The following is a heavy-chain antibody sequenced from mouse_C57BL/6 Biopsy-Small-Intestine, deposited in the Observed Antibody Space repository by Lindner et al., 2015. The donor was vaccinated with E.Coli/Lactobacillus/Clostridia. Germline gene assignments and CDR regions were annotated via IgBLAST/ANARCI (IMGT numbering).Heavy chain of an antibody. Sequence: VQLQESGPELVKPGASVKISCKASGYSFTGYYMLWVKQSHGDILDWIGYIYPYNGISSYNQKFKGKATLTVDKSSSTAYMELRSLTSEDSAVYYCASLTGTKGYFDYWGQGTTLTVSS. J-gene: IGHJ2*01. CDR3: ASLTGTKGYFDY. V-gene: IGHV1-31*01. CDR1: GYSFTGYY. CDR2: IYPYNGIS. D-gene: IGHD4-1*01.